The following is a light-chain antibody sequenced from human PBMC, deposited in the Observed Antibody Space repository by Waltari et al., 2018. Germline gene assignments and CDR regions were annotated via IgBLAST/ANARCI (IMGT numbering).Light chain of an antibody. CDR1: SSDIGGHNY. V-gene: IGLV2-14*01. Sequence: QSALTQPASVSGSPGQTITISGTGTSSDIGGHNYVSWYQQHPGKAPKLMIYDVVKRPSGVSNRFSGSKSGNTASLTISGLQAEDDAIYYCSSYASSKFGGGTKLTVL. J-gene: IGLJ2*01. CDR3: SSYASSK. CDR2: DVV.